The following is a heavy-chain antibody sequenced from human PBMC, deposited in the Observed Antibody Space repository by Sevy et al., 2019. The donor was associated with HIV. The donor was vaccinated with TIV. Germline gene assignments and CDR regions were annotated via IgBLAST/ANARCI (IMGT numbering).Heavy chain of an antibody. Sequence: GGSLTLSCAASGFTYSSYGMHWVRQAPGKGLEWVAVIWYDGTNKEYADSVKGRFTISRDNSKNTLYLQVNSLRAEDTAVYYCARESIAVAGIGYYFDYWGQGTLVTVSS. CDR3: ARESIAVAGIGYYFDY. J-gene: IGHJ4*02. V-gene: IGHV3-33*01. CDR1: GFTYSSYG. CDR2: IWYDGTNK. D-gene: IGHD6-19*01.